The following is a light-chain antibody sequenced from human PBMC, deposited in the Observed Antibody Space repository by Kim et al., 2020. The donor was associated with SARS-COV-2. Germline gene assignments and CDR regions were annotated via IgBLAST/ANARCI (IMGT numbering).Light chain of an antibody. V-gene: IGLV2-14*03. CDR3: FSYAGSTTWV. CDR1: SSCDGGYNY. Sequence: GPSISCACPKTSSCDGGYNYVCCCHRHPGKAPRLIIYDVSDRPSGVSNRCSGSRSGNTASLTIYGLQAEYEADYFCFSYAGSTTWVFGGGTQLTVL. J-gene: IGLJ3*02. CDR2: DVS.